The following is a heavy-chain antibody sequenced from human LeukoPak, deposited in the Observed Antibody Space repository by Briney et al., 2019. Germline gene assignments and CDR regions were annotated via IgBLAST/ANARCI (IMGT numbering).Heavy chain of an antibody. CDR1: GGSISSSSFY. D-gene: IGHD3/OR15-3a*01. V-gene: IGHV4-39*07. CDR3: GVGLDY. CDR2: MHYSGST. J-gene: IGHJ4*02. Sequence: SETLSLTCTVSGGSISSSSFYWGWIRQPPGKGLEWIGSMHYSGSTHYNPSLKSRVTISADASKNQFSLKLSSVTAADTAVYYCGVGLDYWGQGTLVTVSS.